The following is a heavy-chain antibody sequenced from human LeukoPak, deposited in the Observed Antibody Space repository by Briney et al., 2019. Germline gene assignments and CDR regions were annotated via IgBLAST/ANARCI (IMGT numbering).Heavy chain of an antibody. CDR2: INHSGST. CDR3: ARIDTDAFDI. Sequence: SETLSLTCAVYGGSFSDYYWSWIRQPPGKGLEWIGEINHSGSTNYNPSLKSRVTISVDTSKNQFSLKLSSVTAADTAVYYCARIDTDAFDIWGQGTMVTVSS. J-gene: IGHJ3*02. CDR1: GGSFSDYY. D-gene: IGHD3-9*01. V-gene: IGHV4-34*01.